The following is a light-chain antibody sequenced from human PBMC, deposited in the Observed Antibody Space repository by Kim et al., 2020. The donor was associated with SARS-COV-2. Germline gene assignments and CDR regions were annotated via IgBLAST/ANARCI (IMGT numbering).Light chain of an antibody. CDR1: NSDIGTYNY. CDR2: DVF. CDR3: CSYGDTYV. J-gene: IGLJ1*01. V-gene: IGLV2-11*03. Sequence: SPGQSVTISCTGTNSDIGTYNYVSWYQQHPGKAPKLMLYDVFKRPSGVPDRFSGSKSGNTASLLISGLEAEDEADYYCCSYGDTYVFGTGTKVTVL.